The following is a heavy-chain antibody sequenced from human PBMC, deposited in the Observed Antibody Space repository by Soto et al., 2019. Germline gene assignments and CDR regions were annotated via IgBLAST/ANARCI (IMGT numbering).Heavy chain of an antibody. CDR3: GRLPYCSGGSCLDDDAFDI. J-gene: IGHJ3*02. V-gene: IGHV4-59*08. CDR2: IYYSGST. D-gene: IGHD2-15*01. Sequence: SETLSLTCTVSGGSISSYYWSWIRQPPGKGLEWIGYIYYSGSTNYNPSLKSRVTISVDTSKNQFSLKLSSVTAADTAVYYCGRLPYCSGGSCLDDDAFDIWGQGTMVTVSS. CDR1: GGSISSYY.